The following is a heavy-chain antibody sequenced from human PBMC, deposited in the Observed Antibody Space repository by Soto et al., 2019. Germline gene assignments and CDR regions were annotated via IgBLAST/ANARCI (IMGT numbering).Heavy chain of an antibody. CDR1: GFTFSSYW. D-gene: IGHD3-3*01. CDR2: INSDGSST. Sequence: GGSLRLSCAASGFTFSSYWMHWVRQAPGKGLVWVSRINSDGSSTSYADSVKGRFTISRDNAKNTLYLQMNSLRAEDTAVYYCARARVGDYDFWSGYYAMYNWFDPWGQGTLVTVSS. J-gene: IGHJ5*02. CDR3: ARARVGDYDFWSGYYAMYNWFDP. V-gene: IGHV3-74*01.